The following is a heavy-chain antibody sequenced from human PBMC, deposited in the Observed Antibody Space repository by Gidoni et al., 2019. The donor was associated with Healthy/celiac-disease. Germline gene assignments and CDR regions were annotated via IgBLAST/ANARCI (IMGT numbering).Heavy chain of an antibody. V-gene: IGHV4-34*01. D-gene: IGHD6-13*01. CDR3: ARVRAAAGGRSGFDY. CDR1: GGSFSGYY. CDR2: INHSGST. J-gene: IGHJ4*02. Sequence: QVQLQQWGAGLLKPPETLSLTCAVSGGSFSGYYWSWIRQPPGKGLEWIGEINHSGSTNYNPSLKSRVTISVDTSKNQCSLKLSSVTAADTAVYYCARVRAAAGGRSGFDYWGQGTLVTVSS.